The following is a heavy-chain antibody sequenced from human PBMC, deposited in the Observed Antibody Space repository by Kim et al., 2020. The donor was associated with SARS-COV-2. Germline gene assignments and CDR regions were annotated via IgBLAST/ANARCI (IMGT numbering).Heavy chain of an antibody. CDR3: ASGQVGSTFGS. CDR1: EFTFSRTW. J-gene: IGHJ5*01. V-gene: IGHV3-74*01. D-gene: IGHD1-26*01. CDR2: INYDGSGT. Sequence: GGSLRLSCAASEFTFSRTWTHWVRQAPGKGLVWVSRINYDGSGTGYANSVKGRFTISRDHAKNTVYLEMNSLRGDDTAVYYCASGQVGSTFGSWGQGTLVTVSS.